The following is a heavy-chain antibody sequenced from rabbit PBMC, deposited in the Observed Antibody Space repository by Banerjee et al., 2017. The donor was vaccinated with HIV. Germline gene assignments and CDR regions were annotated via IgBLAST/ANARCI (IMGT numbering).Heavy chain of an antibody. D-gene: IGHD7-1*01. CDR3: ARDLAAVTGWNFGL. Sequence: QQQLEESGGGLVKPGGTLTLTCKASGIDFSSYYYMCWVRQAPGKGLELIACIYTRSGNTRYASWARGRFTISKTSSTTVTLQMTSLTAADTATYFCARDLAAVTGWNFGLRGQGTLVTVS. V-gene: IGHV1S43*01. CDR2: IYTRSGNT. J-gene: IGHJ3*01. CDR1: GIDFSSYYY.